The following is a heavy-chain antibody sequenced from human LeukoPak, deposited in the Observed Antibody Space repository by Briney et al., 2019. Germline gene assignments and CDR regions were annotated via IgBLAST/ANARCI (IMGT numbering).Heavy chain of an antibody. V-gene: IGHV3-7*01. CDR3: ARVRSVGGNPHAFNI. CDR1: GFTFSSYW. CDR2: INEDGSKK. D-gene: IGHD4-23*01. J-gene: IGHJ3*02. Sequence: GGSLRLSCAASGFTFSSYWMSWVRQAPGKGLEWVANINEDGSKKYYVDSVKGRLTISRDNAEKSLYLQMNSLRAEDTALYYCARVRSVGGNPHAFNIWGQGTMVTVSS.